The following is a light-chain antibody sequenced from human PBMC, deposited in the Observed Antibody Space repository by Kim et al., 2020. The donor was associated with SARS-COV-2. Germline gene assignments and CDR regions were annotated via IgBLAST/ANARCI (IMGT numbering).Light chain of an antibody. CDR1: SSDVGGNNY. CDR3: CSYGGTYV. J-gene: IGLJ1*01. V-gene: IGLV2-11*01. CDR2: DVN. Sequence: QPVLTQPRSVSGSPGQSVTISCTGTSSDVGGNNYVSWYQQHPDKAPKLMIYDVNNRPSGVPDRFSGSKSGNTASLTISGLHPEDEADYYCCSYGGTYVFGTGTKVTVL.